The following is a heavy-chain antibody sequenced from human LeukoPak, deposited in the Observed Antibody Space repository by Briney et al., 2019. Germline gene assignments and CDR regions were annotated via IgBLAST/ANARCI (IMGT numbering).Heavy chain of an antibody. D-gene: IGHD3-16*01. CDR3: ARGEISVGGFDY. CDR2: INHSGST. CDR1: GGSFSGYY. J-gene: IGHJ4*02. Sequence: PSETLSLTCAVYGGSFSGYYWSWIRQPPGKGLEWIGEINHSGSTNYNPSLKSRVTISVDTSKNQFPLKLSSVTAADTAVYYCARGEISVGGFDYWGQGTLVTVSS. V-gene: IGHV4-34*01.